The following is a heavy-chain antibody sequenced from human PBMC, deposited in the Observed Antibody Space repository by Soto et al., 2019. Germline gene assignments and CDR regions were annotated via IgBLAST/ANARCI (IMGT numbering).Heavy chain of an antibody. Sequence: SVKVSCKASGGTFSSYAISWVRQAPGQGLEWMGGITPIFGTANYAQKFQGRVTITADESTSTAYMELSSLRSEDTAVYYCAGIAAAGTIGVDYWGQGTLVTVSS. D-gene: IGHD6-13*01. CDR1: GGTFSSYA. J-gene: IGHJ4*02. CDR2: ITPIFGTA. CDR3: AGIAAAGTIGVDY. V-gene: IGHV1-69*13.